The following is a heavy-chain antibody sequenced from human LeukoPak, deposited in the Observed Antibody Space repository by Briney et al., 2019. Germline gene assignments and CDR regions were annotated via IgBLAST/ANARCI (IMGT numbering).Heavy chain of an antibody. J-gene: IGHJ4*02. D-gene: IGHD5-24*01. Sequence: SETLSLTCTVSGGSISSYYWSWIRQPPGKGLEWIGYIYYSGSTNYNPSLKSRVTISVDTSKNQFSLKLSSVTAADTAVYYCAGGRWLQAFDCWGQGTLVTVSS. CDR3: AGGRWLQAFDC. CDR2: IYYSGST. V-gene: IGHV4-59*01. CDR1: GGSISSYY.